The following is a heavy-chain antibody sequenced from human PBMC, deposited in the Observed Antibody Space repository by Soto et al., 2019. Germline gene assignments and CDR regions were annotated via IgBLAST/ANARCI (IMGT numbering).Heavy chain of an antibody. CDR1: GGSFSGYY. CDR3: ARGPYSSSWYTRTIYYYYGMDV. J-gene: IGHJ6*02. CDR2: INHSGST. Sequence: SETLSLTCAVYGGSFSGYYWSWIRQPPGKGLEWIGEINHSGSTNYNPSLKSRVTISVDTSKSQFSLKLSSVTAADTAVYYCARGPYSSSWYTRTIYYYYGMDVWGQGTTVTVS. V-gene: IGHV4-34*01. D-gene: IGHD6-13*01.